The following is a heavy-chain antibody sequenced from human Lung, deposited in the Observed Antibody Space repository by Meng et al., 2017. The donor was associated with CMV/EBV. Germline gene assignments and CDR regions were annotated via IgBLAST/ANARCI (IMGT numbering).Heavy chain of an antibody. CDR2: ISTNTGTP. Sequence: QRVQSGSELPQPWASVKVPCKASEYTFSTYTIDWVRQAHGRGLEWMGWISTNTGTPTYTQRFTGRFVFSLDTSVSTAYLQISSLKAEDTAVYYCARGGNFDPWGQGTLVTVSS. V-gene: IGHV7-4-1*02. J-gene: IGHJ5*02. CDR3: ARGGNFDP. D-gene: IGHD2/OR15-2a*01. CDR1: EYTFSTYT.